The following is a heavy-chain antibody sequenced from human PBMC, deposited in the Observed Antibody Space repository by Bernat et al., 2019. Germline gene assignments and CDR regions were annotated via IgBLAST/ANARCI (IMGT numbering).Heavy chain of an antibody. CDR1: GGSFSGYY. CDR3: ARDYVGYFDL. J-gene: IGHJ2*01. V-gene: IGHV4-34*01. D-gene: IGHD3-16*01. Sequence: QVQLQQWGAGLLKPSETLSLTCAVYGGSFSGYYWSWIRQPPGKGLEWIGEINHSGSTNYNPSLKSPVTISVDTSKNQFSLKLSSVTAADTAVYYCARDYVGYFDLWGRGTLVTVSS. CDR2: INHSGST.